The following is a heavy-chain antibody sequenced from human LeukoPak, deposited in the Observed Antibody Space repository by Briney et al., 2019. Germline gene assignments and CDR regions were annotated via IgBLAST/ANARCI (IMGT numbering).Heavy chain of an antibody. J-gene: IGHJ4*02. CDR3: AKDRRALCSIAAAGTFDY. D-gene: IGHD6-13*01. CDR1: GFTFSSYG. CDR2: ISYDGSNK. V-gene: IGHV3-30*18. Sequence: HSGRSLRLSCAASGFTFSSYGMHWVRQAPGKGLEWVAVISYDGSNKYYADSVKGRFTISRDNSKNTLYLQMNSLRAEDTAVYYCAKDRRALCSIAAAGTFDYWGQGTLVTVSS.